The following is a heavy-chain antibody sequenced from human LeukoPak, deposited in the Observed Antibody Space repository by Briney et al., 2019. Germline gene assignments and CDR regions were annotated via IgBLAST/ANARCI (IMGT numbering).Heavy chain of an antibody. CDR3: ARGHFKLLHYYYYYYMDV. J-gene: IGHJ6*03. D-gene: IGHD2-15*01. Sequence: PSETLSLTCTVSGGSISSSSYYWGWIRQPPGKGLEWIGSIYYSGSTYYNPSLKSRVTISVDTSKNQFSLKLSSVTAADTAVYYCARGHFKLLHYYYYYYMDVWGKGTTVTVSS. CDR1: GGSISSSSYY. CDR2: IYYSGST. V-gene: IGHV4-39*01.